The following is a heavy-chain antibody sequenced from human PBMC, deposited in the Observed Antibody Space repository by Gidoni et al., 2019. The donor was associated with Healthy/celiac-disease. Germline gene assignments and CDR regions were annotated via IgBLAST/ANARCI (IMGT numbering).Heavy chain of an antibody. CDR1: GFTFSRYA. Sequence: QVQLVEYGGGVVQPGRSLRLSCAASGFTFSRYARQWVRQAPGKGLEWLAVISYDGSNKYYADSVKGRFTISRDNSKNTLYLQMNSLRAEDTAVYYCARAVAAAVSYYYYYGMDVWGQGTTVTVSS. D-gene: IGHD6-13*01. V-gene: IGHV3-30-3*01. CDR2: ISYDGSNK. J-gene: IGHJ6*02. CDR3: ARAVAAAVSYYYYYGMDV.